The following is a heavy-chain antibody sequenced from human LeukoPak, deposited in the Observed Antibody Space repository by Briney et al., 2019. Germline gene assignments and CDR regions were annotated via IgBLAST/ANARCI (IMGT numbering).Heavy chain of an antibody. Sequence: KPSETLSLTCNVSGDSITSSYYWNWIRQPPGKGPEWIGTVHYSGSTDYNPSLKSRVTMSLDTSKTQFSLKLSSMTAADTAVYYCARHLVLGTTTTGAFDIWGQGTMVTVSS. D-gene: IGHD1-26*01. CDR1: GDSITSSYY. CDR3: ARHLVLGTTTTGAFDI. J-gene: IGHJ3*02. V-gene: IGHV4-59*08. CDR2: VHYSGST.